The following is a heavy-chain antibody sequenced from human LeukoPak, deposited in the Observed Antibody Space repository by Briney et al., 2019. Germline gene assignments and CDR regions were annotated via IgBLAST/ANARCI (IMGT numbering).Heavy chain of an antibody. Sequence: ASVKVSCKASGYTFTSYGISWVRQAPGQGLEWMGWISAYNGNTNYAQKLQGRVTMTTDTSTSTAYMELRSLRSDDTAVYYCARVRTGESYYYYYYMDVWGKGTTVTVSS. J-gene: IGHJ6*03. CDR3: ARVRTGESYYYYYYMDV. CDR1: GYTFTSYG. V-gene: IGHV1-18*01. CDR2: ISAYNGNT. D-gene: IGHD7-27*01.